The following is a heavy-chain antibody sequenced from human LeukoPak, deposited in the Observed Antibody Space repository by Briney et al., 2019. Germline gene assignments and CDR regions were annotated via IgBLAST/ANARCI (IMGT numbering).Heavy chain of an antibody. V-gene: IGHV3-23*01. D-gene: IGHD5-24*01. Sequence: PGGSLRLSCAVFGPTLRSYALNWVRQAPGKGLEWVSTISSGGFSTNYADSVKGRFTVSRDKSDSTLFLQMNSLRAEDTAIYYCAKLVGSNSDYWGQGTLVIVSS. CDR3: AKLVGSNSDY. CDR2: ISSGGFST. J-gene: IGHJ4*02. CDR1: GPTLRSYA.